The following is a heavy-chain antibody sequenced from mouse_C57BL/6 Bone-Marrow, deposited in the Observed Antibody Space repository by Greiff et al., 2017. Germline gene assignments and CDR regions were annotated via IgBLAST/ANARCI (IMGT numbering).Heavy chain of an antibody. CDR1: GFTFSDFY. D-gene: IGHD4-1*01. CDR3: ASDLGRGYFDY. CDR2: SRNKANDYTT. J-gene: IGHJ2*01. V-gene: IGHV7-1*01. Sequence: EVMLVESGGGLVQSGRSLRLSCATSGFTFSDFYMEWVRQAPGKGLEWIAASRNKANDYTTEYSASVKGRFIVSRDTSQSILYLQMNALRAEDTAIYYCASDLGRGYFDYWGQGTTLTVSS.